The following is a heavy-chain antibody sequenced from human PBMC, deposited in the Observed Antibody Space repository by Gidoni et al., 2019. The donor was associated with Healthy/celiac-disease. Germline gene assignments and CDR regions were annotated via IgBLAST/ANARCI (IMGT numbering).Heavy chain of an antibody. CDR2: ISWNSGSI. CDR1: GFTFDDYA. V-gene: IGHV3-9*01. Sequence: EVQLVESGGGLVQPGRSLRLSCAASGFTFDDYAMHWVRQAPGKGLGWFSGISWNSGSIGYADAVKGRFTSSRDNAKNSLYLQMNSLRAEDTALYYCAKAGYNLRDWFDPWGQGTLVTVSS. CDR3: AKAGYNLRDWFDP. J-gene: IGHJ5*02. D-gene: IGHD3-10*01.